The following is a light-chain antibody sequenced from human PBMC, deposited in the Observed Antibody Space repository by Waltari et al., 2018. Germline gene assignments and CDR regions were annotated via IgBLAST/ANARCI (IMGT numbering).Light chain of an antibody. Sequence: QSALTQPASVSGSPGQSITISCTGTSSDIGAYNFVSWYQKHPGKAPKVMIYGVNNRPSGVSSRFSGSKSGNTASLTISGLQAEDEADYYCSSYTTGSTRYVFGSGTKVTVL. V-gene: IGLV2-14*03. CDR1: SSDIGAYNF. CDR2: GVN. CDR3: SSYTTGSTRYV. J-gene: IGLJ1*01.